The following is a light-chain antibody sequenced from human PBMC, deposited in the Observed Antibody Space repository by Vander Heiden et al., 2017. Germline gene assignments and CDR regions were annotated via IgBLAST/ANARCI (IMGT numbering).Light chain of an antibody. V-gene: IGKV1-39*01. Sequence: DIQMTQSPSSRSASVGDRVTITCRASQSISSYLNWYQQKPGKAPKLLIYAASSLQSGVPSRFSGSGSGTDFTLTISSLQPEDFATYYCQQSDSTPYTFGQGTKLEIK. CDR1: QSISSY. CDR3: QQSDSTPYT. J-gene: IGKJ2*01. CDR2: AAS.